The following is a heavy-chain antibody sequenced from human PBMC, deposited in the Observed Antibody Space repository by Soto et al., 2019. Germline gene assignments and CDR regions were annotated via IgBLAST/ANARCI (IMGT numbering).Heavy chain of an antibody. CDR3: TRARYGSSGYYQYYFDY. CDR2: IRSKAYGGTT. J-gene: IGHJ4*02. D-gene: IGHD3-22*01. V-gene: IGHV3-49*04. CDR1: GFTFGDYA. Sequence: GGSLRLSCTASGFTFGDYAMSWVRQAPGKGLEWVGFIRSKAYGGTTEYAASVKGRFTISRDDSKSIAYLQMNSLKTEDTAVYYCTRARYGSSGYYQYYFDYWGQGTLVTVSS.